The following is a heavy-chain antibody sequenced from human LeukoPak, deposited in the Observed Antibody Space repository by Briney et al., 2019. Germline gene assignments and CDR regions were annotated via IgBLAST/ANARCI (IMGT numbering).Heavy chain of an antibody. CDR2: ISGSGGST. CDR1: GFTFSSYS. J-gene: IGHJ4*02. CDR3: AKDHSAGYCSGGSCYFDY. Sequence: GGSLRLSCAASGFTFSSYSMNWVRQAPGKGLEWVSAISGSGGSTYYADSVKGRFTISRDNSKNTLYLQMKSLRAEDTAVYYCAKDHSAGYCSGGSCYFDYWGQGTLVTVSS. D-gene: IGHD2-15*01. V-gene: IGHV3-23*01.